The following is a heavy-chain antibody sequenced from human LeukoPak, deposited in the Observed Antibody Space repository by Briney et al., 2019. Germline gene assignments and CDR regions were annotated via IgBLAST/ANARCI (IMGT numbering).Heavy chain of an antibody. V-gene: IGHV3-23*01. Sequence: GGSLRLSCAAPGFTFSSYAMSWVRQAPGKGLEWVSAISGSGGSTYYADSVKGRFTISRDNSKNTLYLQMNSLRAEDTAVYYCAKVSTGYFFQYYFDYWGQGTLVTVSS. CDR1: GFTFSSYA. J-gene: IGHJ4*02. CDR2: ISGSGGST. CDR3: AKVSTGYFFQYYFDY. D-gene: IGHD3-9*01.